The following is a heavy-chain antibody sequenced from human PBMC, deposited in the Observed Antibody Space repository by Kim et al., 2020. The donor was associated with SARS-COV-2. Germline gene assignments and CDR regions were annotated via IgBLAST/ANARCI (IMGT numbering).Heavy chain of an antibody. D-gene: IGHD3-3*01. Sequence: SQTLSLTCAISGDSVSSNSAAWNWIRQSPSRGLEWLGRTYYRSKWYNDYAVSVKSRITINPDTSKNQFSLQLNSVTPEDTAVYYCARDSEIFDTPMFLLGWNWFDPWGQGTLVTVSS. J-gene: IGHJ5*02. CDR3: ARDSEIFDTPMFLLGWNWFDP. CDR1: GDSVSSNSAA. CDR2: TYYRSKWYN. V-gene: IGHV6-1*01.